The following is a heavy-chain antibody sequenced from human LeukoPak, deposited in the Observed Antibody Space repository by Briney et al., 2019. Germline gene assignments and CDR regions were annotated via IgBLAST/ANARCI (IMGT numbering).Heavy chain of an antibody. CDR2: VKSDGAGT. D-gene: IGHD3-22*01. CDR1: GFTFSTYA. Sequence: GGSLRLSCAASGFTFSTYAMSWVRQAPGKGLAWVAPVKSDGAGTHYADSVKSRFTISRDNSKNILYLQMNSLRAEDTAIYYCARCTTASSGWCNWLDPWGQGTLVTVSS. CDR3: ARCTTASSGWCNWLDP. J-gene: IGHJ5*02. V-gene: IGHV3-23*01.